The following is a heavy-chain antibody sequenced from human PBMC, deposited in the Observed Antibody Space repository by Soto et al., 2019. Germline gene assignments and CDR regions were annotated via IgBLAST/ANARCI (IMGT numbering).Heavy chain of an antibody. CDR1: GFTFSSYG. CDR2: ISYDGSNK. Sequence: GGSLRLSCAASGFTFSSYGMHWVRQAPGKGLEWVAVISYDGSNKYYADSVKGRFTISRDNSKNTLYLQMNSLRAEDTAVYYCAKDCSYGMDVWGQGTTVTVSS. CDR3: AKDCSYGMDV. D-gene: IGHD3-10*02. V-gene: IGHV3-30*18. J-gene: IGHJ6*02.